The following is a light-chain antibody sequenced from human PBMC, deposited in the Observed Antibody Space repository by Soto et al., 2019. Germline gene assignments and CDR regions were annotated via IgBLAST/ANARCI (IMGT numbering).Light chain of an antibody. Sequence: QSALTQPAAVSGSPGQSITISCAGTNSDIGDYDYVSWYQHHPGKAPRLLIYEVSSRPSGVANRFSASKSGNTASLTISGLQAEDEADYYWTSYTNINYVIFGGGTKLTVL. CDR3: TSYTNINYVI. V-gene: IGLV2-14*01. CDR2: EVS. J-gene: IGLJ2*01. CDR1: NSDIGDYDY.